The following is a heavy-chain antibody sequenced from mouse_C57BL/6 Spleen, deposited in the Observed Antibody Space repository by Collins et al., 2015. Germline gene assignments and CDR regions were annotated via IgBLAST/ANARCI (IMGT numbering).Heavy chain of an antibody. Sequence: QVQLQQSGPELVKPGASVKISCKASGYAFSSSWMNWVKQRPGQGLEWIGRIYPGDGDTNYNGRFRGTATLTADKSSTTAYMQLSSLTSVDSAVYFCARDSSYGFAYRGQGTLVTVSA. CDR2: IYPGDGDT. J-gene: IGHJ3*01. CDR3: ARDSSYGFAY. V-gene: IGHV1-82*01. CDR1: GYAFSSSW. D-gene: IGHD1-1*01.